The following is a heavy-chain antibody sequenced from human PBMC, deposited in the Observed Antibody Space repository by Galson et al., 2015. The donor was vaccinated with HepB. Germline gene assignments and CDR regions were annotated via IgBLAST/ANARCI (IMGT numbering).Heavy chain of an antibody. Sequence: SLRLSCAASGFTFSSYAMHWVRQAPGKGLEWVAVISYDGSNKYYADSVKGRFTISRDNSKNTLYLQMNSLRAEDTAVYYCARDALGYCSSTSCPDYYYYMDVWGKGTTVTVSS. CDR2: ISYDGSNK. J-gene: IGHJ6*03. D-gene: IGHD2-2*01. V-gene: IGHV3-30-3*01. CDR3: ARDALGYCSSTSCPDYYYYMDV. CDR1: GFTFSSYA.